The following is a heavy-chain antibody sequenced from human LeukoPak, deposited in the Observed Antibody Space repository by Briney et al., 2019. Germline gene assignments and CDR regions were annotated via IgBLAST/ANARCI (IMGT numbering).Heavy chain of an antibody. Sequence: ASVKISCKVSGYTFTDYYMHWVQQAPGKGLEWMGLVDPEDGETIYAEKFQGRVTITADTSTDTAYMELSSLRSEDTAVYYCATDHGSGWYSGFDYWGQGTLVIVSS. CDR2: VDPEDGET. CDR1: GYTFTDYY. V-gene: IGHV1-69-2*01. J-gene: IGHJ4*02. CDR3: ATDHGSGWYSGFDY. D-gene: IGHD6-19*01.